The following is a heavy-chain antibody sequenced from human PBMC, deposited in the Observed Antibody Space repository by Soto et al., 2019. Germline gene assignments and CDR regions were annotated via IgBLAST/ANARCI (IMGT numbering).Heavy chain of an antibody. CDR3: ARRRGWFDP. V-gene: IGHV4-59*08. J-gene: IGHJ5*02. CDR2: IYYSGST. CDR1: GGSISSYY. Sequence: SETLSLTCTVSGGSISSYYWSWIRQPPGKGLEWIGYIYYSGSTNYNPSLKSRVTISVDTSKNQFSLKLSSVTAADTAVYYCARRRGWFDPWGQGTLVTVSS.